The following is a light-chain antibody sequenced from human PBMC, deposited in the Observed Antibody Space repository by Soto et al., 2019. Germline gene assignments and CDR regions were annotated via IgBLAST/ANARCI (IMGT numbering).Light chain of an antibody. CDR2: GAS. J-gene: IGKJ4*02. CDR3: QQYSASPT. V-gene: IGKV3-15*01. Sequence: EIFMTQSPATLSVSPGEKVIRSGRASQSVGTTLAWYQQKPGQAPSLLIRGASTRATGVPARFSGSGSGTEFTLTISSLQSEDFAIYYCQQYSASPTFGGGTTLEIK. CDR1: QSVGTT.